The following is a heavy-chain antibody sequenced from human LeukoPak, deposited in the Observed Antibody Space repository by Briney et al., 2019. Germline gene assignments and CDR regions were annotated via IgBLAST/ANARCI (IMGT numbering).Heavy chain of an antibody. V-gene: IGHV4-31*03. CDR2: IYYSGTT. Sequence: SQTLSLTCTVSGDSISSGGSYWSWTSQHPGEGLEWIGYIYYSGTTNYNPSLKSRVTISVDTSKNQFSLKLSSVTAADTAVYYCARAACSSTSCYAGYYYGMDVWGQGTTVTVSS. CDR1: GDSISSGGSY. D-gene: IGHD2-2*01. J-gene: IGHJ6*02. CDR3: ARAACSSTSCYAGYYYGMDV.